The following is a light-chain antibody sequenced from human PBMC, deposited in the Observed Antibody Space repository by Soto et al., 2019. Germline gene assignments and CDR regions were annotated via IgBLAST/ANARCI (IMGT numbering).Light chain of an antibody. CDR2: DAS. J-gene: IGKJ2*01. CDR1: QSISSW. CDR3: QQYNSYPRT. V-gene: IGKV1-5*01. Sequence: DIQMTQSPSTLSASVGDRVTITCRASQSISSWLAWYQQKPGKAPKLLIYDASSLESGVPSRFSGSGSGTEVTLTISSLQPDDFATYYGQQYNSYPRTFGQGTKLEIK.